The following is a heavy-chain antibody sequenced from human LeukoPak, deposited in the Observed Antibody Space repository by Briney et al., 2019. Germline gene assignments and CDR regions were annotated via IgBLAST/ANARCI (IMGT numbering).Heavy chain of an antibody. CDR2: VFYSGTT. D-gene: IGHD3-9*01. V-gene: IGHV4-39*01. Sequence: SETLSLTCNVSGDYITTTNCYWAWIRQPPGKGLEWIASVFYSGTTYYNPSLKSRVVISMDTSRKQISLRLSSVTATDTAIYYCARRSRLYKHETTGYHDSWGQGTLVTVSS. J-gene: IGHJ4*02. CDR3: ARRSRLYKHETTGYHDS. CDR1: GDYITTTNCY.